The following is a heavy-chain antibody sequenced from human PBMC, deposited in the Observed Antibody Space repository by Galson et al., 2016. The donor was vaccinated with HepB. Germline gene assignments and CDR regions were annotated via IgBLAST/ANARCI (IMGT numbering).Heavy chain of an antibody. V-gene: IGHV5-51*01. CDR1: GYSFTNYW. Sequence: QSGAEVKMPGESLRISCKGSGYSFTNYWIAWVRQMPGKGLEWMGIIYPGDSDPRYSLSFQGQVTISADKSIRTAYLQWNSLKASDTAMYYYARSGEYGDHGTDFDYWGQGTLVKVSS. CDR3: ARSGEYGDHGTDFDY. D-gene: IGHD4-17*01. CDR2: IYPGDSDP. J-gene: IGHJ4*02.